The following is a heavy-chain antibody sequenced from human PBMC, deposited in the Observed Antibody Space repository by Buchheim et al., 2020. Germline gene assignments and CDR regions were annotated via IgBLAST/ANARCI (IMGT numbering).Heavy chain of an antibody. CDR3: ARVGYYYDSSGYYLNWFDP. J-gene: IGHJ5*02. CDR2: IKQDGSEK. Sequence: EVQLVESGGGLVQPGGSLRLSCAASGFTFSSYWMSWVRQAPGKGLEWVANIKQDGSEKYYVDSVKGRFTISRDNAKNSLSLQMNSLRDEDTAVYYCARVGYYYDSSGYYLNWFDPWGQGTL. CDR1: GFTFSSYW. V-gene: IGHV3-7*01. D-gene: IGHD3-22*01.